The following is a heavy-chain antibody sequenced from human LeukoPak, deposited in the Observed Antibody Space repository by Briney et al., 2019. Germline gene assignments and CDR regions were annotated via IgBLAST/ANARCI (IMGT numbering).Heavy chain of an antibody. Sequence: SETLSLTCAVYGGSFSGYYWSWIRQPPGKGLEWIGEINHSGSTDYNPSLKSRVTISVDTSKNQFSLKLSSVTAADTAVYYCARDGITGTTGRFDYWGQGTLVTVSS. CDR2: INHSGST. D-gene: IGHD1-7*01. CDR3: ARDGITGTTGRFDY. V-gene: IGHV4-34*01. J-gene: IGHJ4*02. CDR1: GGSFSGYY.